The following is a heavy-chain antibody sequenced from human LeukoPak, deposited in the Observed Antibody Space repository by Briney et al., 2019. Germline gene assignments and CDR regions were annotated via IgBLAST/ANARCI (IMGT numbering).Heavy chain of an antibody. CDR3: ARQAGYSTGWYGGYYFDH. J-gene: IGHJ4*02. CDR1: GYTFTSYG. V-gene: IGHV1-18*01. D-gene: IGHD6-19*01. CDR2: IAVYNGDT. Sequence: GASVKVSCKASGYTFTSYGISWVRQAPGQGPEWMGWIAVYNGDTKFLRKFQGRVTLTTDASTNTAYMELRSLTSDDTAVYYCARQAGYSTGWYGGYYFDHWGQGTPVTVSA.